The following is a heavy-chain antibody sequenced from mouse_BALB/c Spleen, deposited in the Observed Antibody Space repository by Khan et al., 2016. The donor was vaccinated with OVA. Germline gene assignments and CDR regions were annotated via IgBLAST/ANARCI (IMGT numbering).Heavy chain of an antibody. D-gene: IGHD2-1*01. CDR2: IYPGNSDT. CDR1: GYTFTNYW. CDR3: TRNGFGNYESWDY. J-gene: IGHJ2*01. Sequence: VQLQQSGTVLARPGASVKMSCKGSGYTFTNYWMHWVKQRPGQGLEWIGVIYPGNSDTNYNQKFKGKAKLTAGTSTSTAYMELNSLANEDAAVYYGTRNGFGNYESWDYWGQGTTLTVSS. V-gene: IGHV1-5*01.